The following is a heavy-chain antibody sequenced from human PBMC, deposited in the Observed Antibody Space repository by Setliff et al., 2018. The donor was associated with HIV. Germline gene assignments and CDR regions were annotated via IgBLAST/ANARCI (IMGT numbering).Heavy chain of an antibody. CDR2: INHSGST. Sequence: SETLSLTCAVYGGSFSGYYWSWIRQSPGKGLEWIGEINHSGSTKYNPSLKSRVTISVDTSKNQFSLKLSSVTAADTAVYYCARQVSIPGVAITPVDYWGQGAQVTVSS. D-gene: IGHD5-12*01. J-gene: IGHJ4*02. V-gene: IGHV4-34*01. CDR1: GGSFSGYY. CDR3: ARQVSIPGVAITPVDY.